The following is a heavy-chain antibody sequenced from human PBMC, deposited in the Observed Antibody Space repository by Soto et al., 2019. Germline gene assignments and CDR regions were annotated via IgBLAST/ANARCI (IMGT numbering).Heavy chain of an antibody. Sequence: QVQLVESGGGVVQPGRSLRLSCTASGFTLSDYGMHWVRQVPGKGLEWVAVIWHDGGAKYYAESVTGRITISRDNSKNTVHLQIDSLGAEDTALYYCARDPGRDSPIDYWGQGTLVTVSS. CDR2: IWHDGGAK. CDR3: ARDPGRDSPIDY. J-gene: IGHJ4*02. CDR1: GFTLSDYG. V-gene: IGHV3-33*01. D-gene: IGHD3-22*01.